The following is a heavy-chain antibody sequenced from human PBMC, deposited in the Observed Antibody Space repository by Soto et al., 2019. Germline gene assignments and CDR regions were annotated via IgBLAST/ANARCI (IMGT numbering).Heavy chain of an antibody. V-gene: IGHV3-30-3*01. D-gene: IGHD3-22*01. CDR2: ISYDGINK. CDR1: GFTFSSYA. Sequence: GGSLRLSCAASGFTFSSYAMHWVRQAPGKGLEWVAVISYDGINKYYADSVKGRFTISRDNSKNTLYLQMNSLRAEDTAVYYCAREMITMIVVVTHNPFDYWGQGTLVTVSS. CDR3: AREMITMIVVVTHNPFDY. J-gene: IGHJ4*02.